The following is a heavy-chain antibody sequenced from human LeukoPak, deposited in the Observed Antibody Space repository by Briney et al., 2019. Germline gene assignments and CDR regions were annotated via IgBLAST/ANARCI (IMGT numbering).Heavy chain of an antibody. CDR2: ITYSGGGT. D-gene: IGHD1-14*01. Sequence: PGGSLRLSCAASGFNFDVYGMHWVRQAPGKGLEWVSSITYSGGGTYYADSVKGRFTISRDESKNTLHLQMNSLRAEDTAVYYCATNRGRGKFDYWGQGTLVTVSS. CDR1: GFNFDVYG. CDR3: ATNRGRGKFDY. J-gene: IGHJ4*02. V-gene: IGHV3-23*01.